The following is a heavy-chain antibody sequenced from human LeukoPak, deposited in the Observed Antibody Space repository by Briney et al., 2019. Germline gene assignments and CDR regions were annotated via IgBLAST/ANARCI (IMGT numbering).Heavy chain of an antibody. J-gene: IGHJ6*02. Sequence: GESLKISCKGSGYSFTSYWIGWVRQMPGKGLERMGIIYPGDSDTRYSPSFQGQVTISADKSISTAYLQWSSLKASDTAMYYCARDHCGGDCYSGPYYYYYGMDVWGQGTTVTVSS. V-gene: IGHV5-51*01. CDR3: ARDHCGGDCYSGPYYYYYGMDV. CDR2: IYPGDSDT. D-gene: IGHD2-21*02. CDR1: GYSFTSYW.